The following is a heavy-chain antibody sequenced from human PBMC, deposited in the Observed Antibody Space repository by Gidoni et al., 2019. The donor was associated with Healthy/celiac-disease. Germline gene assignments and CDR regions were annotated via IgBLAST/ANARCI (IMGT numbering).Heavy chain of an antibody. CDR1: GGSFGGYY. CDR3: ASGGGLIVVVPAAMRFDY. J-gene: IGHJ4*02. Sequence: QVQLQQWGAGLLKPSGTLSLTCAVYGGSFGGYYWSWIRQPPGKGLEWIWEINHSGSTNYNPSLKSRVTISVDTSKNQFSRKLSSVTAADTAVYYCASGGGLIVVVPAAMRFDYWGQGTLVTVSS. V-gene: IGHV4-34*01. CDR2: INHSGST. D-gene: IGHD2-2*01.